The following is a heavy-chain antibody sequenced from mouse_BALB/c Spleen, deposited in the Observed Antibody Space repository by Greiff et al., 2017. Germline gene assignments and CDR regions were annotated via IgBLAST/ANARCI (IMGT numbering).Heavy chain of an antibody. Sequence: VQLQQSGAELVRPGTSVKVSCKASGYAFTNYLIEWVKQRPGQGLEWIGVINPGSGGTNYNEKFKGKATLTADKSSSTAYMQLSSLTSEDSAVYFCARGSYGDFDYWGQGTTLTVSS. CDR3: ARGSYGDFDY. J-gene: IGHJ2*01. CDR1: GYAFTNYL. CDR2: INPGSGGT. V-gene: IGHV1-54*01. D-gene: IGHD1-1*01.